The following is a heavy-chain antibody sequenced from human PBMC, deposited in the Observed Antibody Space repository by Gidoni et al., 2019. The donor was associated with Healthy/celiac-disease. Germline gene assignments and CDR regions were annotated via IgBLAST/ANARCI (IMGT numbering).Heavy chain of an antibody. CDR1: GGSISSSSYY. J-gene: IGHJ4*02. V-gene: IGHV4-39*01. CDR3: ARLPGVEMATKPDASGADSGY. CDR2: IYYSGST. Sequence: QLQLQESGPGLVKPSETLSLTCTVSGGSISSSSYYWGWIRQPPGKGLEWIGSIYYSGSTYYNPSLKSRVTISVDTSKNQFSLKLSSVTAADTAVYYCARLPGVEMATKPDASGADSGYWGQGTLVTVSS. D-gene: IGHD5-12*01.